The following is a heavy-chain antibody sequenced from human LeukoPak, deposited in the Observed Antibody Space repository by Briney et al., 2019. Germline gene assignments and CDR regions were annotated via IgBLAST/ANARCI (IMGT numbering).Heavy chain of an antibody. CDR2: IYYSGST. D-gene: IGHD3-10*01. CDR3: ARVEFGELYYFDY. V-gene: IGHV4-61*01. CDR1: GGSVRSGNYY. Sequence: PSETLSLTCPVSGGSVRSGNYYWSWIRQPPGKGLEWIGYIYYSGSTNYNPTLKSRVTISVDTSKNQFSLKLSSVTAADTAVYYCARVEFGELYYFDYWGQGTLVTVSS. J-gene: IGHJ4*02.